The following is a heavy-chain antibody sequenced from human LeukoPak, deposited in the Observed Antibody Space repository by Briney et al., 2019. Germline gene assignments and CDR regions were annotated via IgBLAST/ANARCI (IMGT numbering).Heavy chain of an antibody. D-gene: IGHD2-2*01. Sequence: GGSLRLSCAASGFTFSNYAMSWVRQAPGKGLEWVSVISGSAETTYYADPVKGRFITSRDNSKNTLSLQMNSLRAEDTAVYYCAKGEVGYCSSISCYYVYWGQGTLVAVSS. CDR2: ISGSAETT. CDR1: GFTFSNYA. CDR3: AKGEVGYCSSISCYYVY. J-gene: IGHJ4*02. V-gene: IGHV3-23*01.